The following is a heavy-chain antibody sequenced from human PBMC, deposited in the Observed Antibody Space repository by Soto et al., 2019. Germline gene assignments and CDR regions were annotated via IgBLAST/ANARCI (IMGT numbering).Heavy chain of an antibody. V-gene: IGHV3-7*01. CDR1: GFTFSSYW. Sequence: GSLRLSCAASGFTFSSYWMSWVRQAPGKGLEWVANIKQDGSEKYYVDSVKGRFTISRDNAKNSLYLQMNSLRAEDTAVYYCARARVGYCSSTSCQDYGDPTSAFDIWGQGTTVTVSS. CDR3: ARARVGYCSSTSCQDYGDPTSAFDI. D-gene: IGHD2-2*01. CDR2: IKQDGSEK. J-gene: IGHJ3*02.